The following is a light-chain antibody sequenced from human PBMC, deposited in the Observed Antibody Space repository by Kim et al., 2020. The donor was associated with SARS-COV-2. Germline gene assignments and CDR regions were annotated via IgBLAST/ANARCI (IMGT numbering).Light chain of an antibody. CDR3: QSYDSSNWV. J-gene: IGLJ3*02. CDR2: EYN. Sequence: GRTVTISCTRSGGSIARNYVQWYHQRPGSGPTPVIYEYNQRPSGVPDRFSGSIDSSSNSASLTISGLKTEDEADYYCQSYDSSNWVFGGGTQLTVL. CDR1: GGSIARNY. V-gene: IGLV6-57*03.